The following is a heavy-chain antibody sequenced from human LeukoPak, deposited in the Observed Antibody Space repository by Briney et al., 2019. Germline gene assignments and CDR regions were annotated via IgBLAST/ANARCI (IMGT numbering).Heavy chain of an antibody. Sequence: ASVKVSCKASGYTFTSYGISWVRQAPGQGLEWMGWISAYNGNTNYAQKLQGRVTMTTDTSTSTAYMELRSLRSDDTAVYYCARDRTYCSGGSCYPDCFDYWGQGTLVTVSS. CDR3: ARDRTYCSGGSCYPDCFDY. V-gene: IGHV1-18*01. J-gene: IGHJ4*02. D-gene: IGHD2-15*01. CDR2: ISAYNGNT. CDR1: GYTFTSYG.